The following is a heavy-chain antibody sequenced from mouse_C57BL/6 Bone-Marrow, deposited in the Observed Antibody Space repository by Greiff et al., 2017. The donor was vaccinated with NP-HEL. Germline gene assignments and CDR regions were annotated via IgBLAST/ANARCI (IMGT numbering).Heavy chain of an antibody. D-gene: IGHD2-3*01. CDR2: ISSGGSYT. Sequence: EVKLMESGGDLVKPGGSLKLSCAASGFTFSSYGMSWVRQTPDKRLEWVATISSGGSYTYYPDSVKGRFTISRDNAKNTLYLQMSSLKSDDTAMYYCARLRWLLPYYYAMDYWGQGTSVTVSS. V-gene: IGHV5-6*01. J-gene: IGHJ4*01. CDR3: ARLRWLLPYYYAMDY. CDR1: GFTFSSYG.